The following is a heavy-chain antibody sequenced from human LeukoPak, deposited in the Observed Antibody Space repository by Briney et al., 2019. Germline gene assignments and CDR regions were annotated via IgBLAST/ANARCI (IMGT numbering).Heavy chain of an antibody. V-gene: IGHV4-39*07. CDR2: IYHSGST. CDR3: ARDGVASMIVVVVAAENAFDI. Sequence: PSETLSLTYTVSGGSISSSSYYWGWIRQPPGKGLEWIGEIYHSGSTNHNPSLKSRVTISVDKSKNQFSLKLSSVTAADTAVYYCARDGVASMIVVVVAAENAFDIWGQGTMVTVSS. D-gene: IGHD2-15*01. CDR1: GGSISSSSYY. J-gene: IGHJ3*02.